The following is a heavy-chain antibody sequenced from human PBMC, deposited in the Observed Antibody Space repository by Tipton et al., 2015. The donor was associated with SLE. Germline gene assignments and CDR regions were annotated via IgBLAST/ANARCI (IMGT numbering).Heavy chain of an antibody. Sequence: TLSLTCAVYGGSFSGYYWSWIRQPPGKGLEWIGSIYHSGSTYYNPSLKSRVTMSVDTSKNQFSLKLSSVTAADTAVYYCARTYSSSSPFDYWGQGTLVTVSS. D-gene: IGHD6-6*01. V-gene: IGHV4-34*01. CDR1: GGSFSGYY. CDR2: IYHSGST. CDR3: ARTYSSSSPFDY. J-gene: IGHJ4*02.